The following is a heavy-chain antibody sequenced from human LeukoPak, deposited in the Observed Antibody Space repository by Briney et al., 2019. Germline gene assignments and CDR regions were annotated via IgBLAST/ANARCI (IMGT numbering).Heavy chain of an antibody. CDR3: TTTLYDSSGYYSDDY. D-gene: IGHD3-22*01. CDR1: GFTFSNAW. Sequence: TGGSLRLSCAASGFTFSNAWMSWVRQAPGKGLEWVGRIKSKTDGGTTDYAAPVKGRFTISRDDSKTTLYLQMNSLKTEDTAVYYCTTTLYDSSGYYSDDYWGQGTLVTVSS. CDR2: IKSKTDGGTT. J-gene: IGHJ4*02. V-gene: IGHV3-15*01.